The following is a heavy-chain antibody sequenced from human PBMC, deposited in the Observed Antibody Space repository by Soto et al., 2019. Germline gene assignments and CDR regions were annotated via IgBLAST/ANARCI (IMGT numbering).Heavy chain of an antibody. Sequence: QVQLVQSGAEVKKPGSSVKVSCKASGGTFSSYAISWVRQAPGQGLEWMGGIIPISDTTNYAQRFPASVPIPADESTSTAYMELSSLRSEDTAVYYCARSQGSSTSLEIYYYYYYGMDVWGQGTTVTVSS. D-gene: IGHD2-2*01. CDR2: IIPISDTT. CDR1: GGTFSSYA. J-gene: IGHJ6*02. V-gene: IGHV1-69*01. CDR3: ARSQGSSTSLEIYYYYYYGMDV.